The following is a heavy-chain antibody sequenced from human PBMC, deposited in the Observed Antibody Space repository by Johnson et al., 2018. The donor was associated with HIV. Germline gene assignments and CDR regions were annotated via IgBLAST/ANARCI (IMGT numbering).Heavy chain of an antibody. V-gene: IGHV3-30*02. CDR3: ARDSFIAVTLSDAFDI. Sequence: QMLLVESGGGVVQPGRSLRLSCAASGFTFSSYGMHWVRQAPGKGLEWVAFIRYDGSNEYYADSVKGRFTISRDNSKNTLYLHMSSLRAEDTALYYCARDSFIAVTLSDAFDIWGQGTVVTVSS. D-gene: IGHD6-19*01. CDR1: GFTFSSYG. J-gene: IGHJ3*02. CDR2: IRYDGSNE.